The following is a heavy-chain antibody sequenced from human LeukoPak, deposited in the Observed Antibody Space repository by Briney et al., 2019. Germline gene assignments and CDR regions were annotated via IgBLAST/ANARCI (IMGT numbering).Heavy chain of an antibody. D-gene: IGHD1-26*01. V-gene: IGHV3-9*01. CDR2: ISWNSGTI. J-gene: IGHJ3*01. Sequence: GGSLRLSCTASGFTFDNYAMHWVRQVPGQGLQWVSGISWNSGTIDYADSVQGRFTISRDNAKDSLYLHMSSLRPEDTALYYCAKAHPPLSGSYLHYALYVWGQGTMVAVSS. CDR1: GFTFDNYA. CDR3: AKAHPPLSGSYLHYALYV.